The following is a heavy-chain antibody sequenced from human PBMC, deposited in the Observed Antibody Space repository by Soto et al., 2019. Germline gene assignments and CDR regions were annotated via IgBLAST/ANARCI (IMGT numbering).Heavy chain of an antibody. CDR1: GGSFSGYY. CDR2: INHSGST. D-gene: IGHD6-25*01. Sequence: QVQLQQWGAGLSKPSETLSLTGAVYGGSFSGYYWSWVRQPPGKGLEWIGEINHSGSTNYNPSLKSRVTISVDTSKNQFSLKLSSVTAADTAVYYCARGRLDYWGQGTLVTVSS. CDR3: ARGRLDY. J-gene: IGHJ4*02. V-gene: IGHV4-34*01.